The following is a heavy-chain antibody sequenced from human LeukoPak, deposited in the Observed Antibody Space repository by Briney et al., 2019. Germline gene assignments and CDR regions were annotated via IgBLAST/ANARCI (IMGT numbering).Heavy chain of an antibody. CDR2: IKSKARGGTT. CDR1: GFTFISAW. D-gene: IGHD3-10*01. V-gene: IGHV3-15*01. CDR3: TTDPVGIYDSDY. Sequence: GGSLRLSCAASGFTFISAWMTWVRQAPGKGLEWVGRIKSKARGGTTDYATPVKGRFTNSRDDSKNTLYLQMSALKTEDTAVYFCTTDPVGIYDSDYWGQGTLVTVSS. J-gene: IGHJ4*02.